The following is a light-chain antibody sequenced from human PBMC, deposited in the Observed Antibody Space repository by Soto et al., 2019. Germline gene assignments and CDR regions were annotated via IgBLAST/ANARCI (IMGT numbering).Light chain of an antibody. CDR1: QDISHY. J-gene: IGKJ1*01. V-gene: IGKV1-17*03. CDR2: AVS. CDR3: LQHNSYPWT. Sequence: DIQVTQSPSAMSASVGDRVTITCRASQDISHYLAWFQQKPGKVPKRLIFAVSNLESGVPSRFRGSGSGTEFTLTITGLQPEDFATYYCLQHNSYPWTFGQGTKVEIK.